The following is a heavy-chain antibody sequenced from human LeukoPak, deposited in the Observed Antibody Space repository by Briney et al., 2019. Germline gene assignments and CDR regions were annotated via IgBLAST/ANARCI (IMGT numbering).Heavy chain of an antibody. CDR2: INHSGGT. J-gene: IGHJ4*02. Sequence: PSETLSLTCAVYGGSFSGYYWTWIRQPPGKGLEWIGEINHSGGTTYNPSLKSRVTRSIDASKNQFSLKLSSVTAADTAVYYCAGIQLWSRIIDYWGQGTLVTVSS. CDR1: GGSFSGYY. CDR3: AGIQLWSRIIDY. V-gene: IGHV4-34*01. D-gene: IGHD5-18*01.